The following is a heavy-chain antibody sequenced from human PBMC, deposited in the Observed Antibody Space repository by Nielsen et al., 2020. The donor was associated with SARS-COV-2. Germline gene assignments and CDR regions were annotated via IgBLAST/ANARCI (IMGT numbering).Heavy chain of an antibody. D-gene: IGHD3-10*01. CDR3: ARLAVGSVGP. CDR2: ISHSGSA. V-gene: IGHV4-30-2*01. J-gene: IGHJ5*02. CDR1: GASISSSTYS. Sequence: SETLSLTCAVSGASISSSTYSWSWVRQPPGKGLEWIGYISHSGSAYYSPSLKSRVTVSLDRSNNQFSLKLTSATAADTAVYFCARLAVGSVGPWGQGSQVTVSS.